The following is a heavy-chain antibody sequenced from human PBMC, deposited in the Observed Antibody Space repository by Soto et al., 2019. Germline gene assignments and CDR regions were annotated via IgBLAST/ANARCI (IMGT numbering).Heavy chain of an antibody. V-gene: IGHV3-74*01. CDR3: ARPVLYSGYDRVFFDY. J-gene: IGHJ4*02. CDR1: GFTFSSSW. D-gene: IGHD5-12*01. CDR2: ISSDGSST. Sequence: EVQLVESGGGLVQPGGSLRLSCAASGFTFSSSWMHWVRQAPGKGLVWVSRISSDGSSTNYADSVKGRFTISRDNAKNTLYLQMNSLRAEDTAVYYCARPVLYSGYDRVFFDYWGQGTLVTVSS.